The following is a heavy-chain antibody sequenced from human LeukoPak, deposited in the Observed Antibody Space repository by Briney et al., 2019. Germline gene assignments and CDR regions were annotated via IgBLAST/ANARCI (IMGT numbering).Heavy chain of an antibody. CDR3: ARGYSRGWDYYYYYGRDV. V-gene: IGHV4-59*01. CDR2: IYYSGST. Sequence: SSETLSLTCTVSGGSISSYYWSWIRQPPGKGLEWIGYIYYSGSTNYNPSLKSRVTISVDTSKNQFSLKLSSVTAADTAVYYCARGYSRGWDYYYYYGRDVWGQGTTVTVSS. CDR1: GGSISSYY. D-gene: IGHD6-19*01. J-gene: IGHJ6*02.